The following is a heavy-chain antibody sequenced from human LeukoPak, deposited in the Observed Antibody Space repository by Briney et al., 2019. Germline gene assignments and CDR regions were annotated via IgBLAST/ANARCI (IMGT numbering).Heavy chain of an antibody. Sequence: QPGGSLRLSCAASGFTFSSYAMNWVRQAPGKGLEWVSAISGSGGSTYYADSVKGWFTISRDNSKNTLYLQMNSLRAEDTAVYYCAKDLALITDYYYYGMDVWGQGTTVTVSS. V-gene: IGHV3-23*01. CDR2: ISGSGGST. CDR3: AKDLALITDYYYYGMDV. D-gene: IGHD5-24*01. CDR1: GFTFSSYA. J-gene: IGHJ6*02.